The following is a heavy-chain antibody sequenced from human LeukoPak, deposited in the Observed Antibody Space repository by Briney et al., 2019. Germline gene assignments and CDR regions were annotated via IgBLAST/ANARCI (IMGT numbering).Heavy chain of an antibody. CDR2: ISGSGGST. Sequence: PGGSLRLSCAASGFTFSSYAMSWVRQAPGKGLEWVSAISGSGGSTYYADSVKGRFTISRDNSKNTLYLQMNSLRAEDTAVYYCAKGQYSSSWYVLYYYGMDVWGQGTTVTVSS. V-gene: IGHV3-23*01. CDR3: AKGQYSSSWYVLYYYGMDV. CDR1: GFTFSSYA. J-gene: IGHJ6*02. D-gene: IGHD6-13*01.